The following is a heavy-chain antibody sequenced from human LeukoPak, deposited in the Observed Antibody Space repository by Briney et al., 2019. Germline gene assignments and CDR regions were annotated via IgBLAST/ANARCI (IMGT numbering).Heavy chain of an antibody. V-gene: IGHV4-4*02. CDR3: ARVGRWEDFDY. J-gene: IGHJ4*02. CDR1: GGSISSNNW. D-gene: IGHD1-26*01. Sequence: PSGTLSLTCAISGGSISSNNWWSWVRQPPGKGLEYIGEIYRTGSSNYNPSLKSRVTISVDTSKNQFSLKLSSVTAADTAVYYCARVGRWEDFDYWGQGTLVTVSS. CDR2: IYRTGSS.